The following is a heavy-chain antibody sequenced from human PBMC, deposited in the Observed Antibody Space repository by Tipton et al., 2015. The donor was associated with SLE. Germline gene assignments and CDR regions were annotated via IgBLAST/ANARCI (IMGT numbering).Heavy chain of an antibody. CDR2: INSDGTST. CDR3: AGEFKSGY. D-gene: IGHD1-26*01. V-gene: IGHV3-74*01. Sequence: SLRLSCAASGFTFSSYSMHWVRQAPGRGLVWVSNINSDGTSTTYADSVKGRFTIPRDNARNTLYLQMNSLRAEDTAVYYCAGEFKSGYWGQGTLVTASS. CDR1: GFTFSSYS. J-gene: IGHJ4*02.